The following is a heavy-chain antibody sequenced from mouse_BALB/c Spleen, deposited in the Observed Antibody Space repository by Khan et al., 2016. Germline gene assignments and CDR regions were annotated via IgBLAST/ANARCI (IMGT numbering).Heavy chain of an antibody. V-gene: IGHV9-3-1*01. D-gene: IGHD2-5*01. CDR2: INTYTGEP. CDR3: ARDCSNSGYVDV. Sequence: QIQLVQSGPELKKPGETVKISCKASGYTFTNYGVIWVKQAPGKGLKWMVWINTYTGEPIYADDFKGRFAFSLETSASIVYLEINNLKNEDTATYFCARDCSNSGYVDVWGAATTVTVSS. CDR1: GYTFTNYG. J-gene: IGHJ1*01.